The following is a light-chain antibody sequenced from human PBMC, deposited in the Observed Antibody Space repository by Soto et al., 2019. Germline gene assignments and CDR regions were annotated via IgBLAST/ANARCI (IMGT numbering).Light chain of an antibody. CDR3: QKYGSSPIT. V-gene: IGKV3-20*01. Sequence: EIVLTQSPGTLSWSPGERATLSCRPSQIVSSSYLACYQQQPGEAHRLLISGACRRGTGISERFSGSGCGKDFLLTSSRLAHEDSAVYYCQKYGSSPITFGQGTRLEIK. CDR1: QIVSSSY. J-gene: IGKJ5*01. CDR2: GAC.